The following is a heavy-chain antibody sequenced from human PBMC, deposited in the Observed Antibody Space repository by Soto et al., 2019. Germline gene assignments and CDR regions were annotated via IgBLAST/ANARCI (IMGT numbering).Heavy chain of an antibody. CDR1: GGSISSYY. CDR2: IYYSGST. J-gene: IGHJ4*02. CDR3: AGGEHRGWVGY. Sequence: QVQLQESGPGLVKPSETLSLTCTVSGGSISSYYWSWIRQPPGKGLEWIGYIYYSGSTNYNPSLKSRVNMSVDTSRNQCSLKLSSLTAADPAVYYCAGGEHRGWVGYWGQGTLVTGSS. D-gene: IGHD6-19*01. V-gene: IGHV4-59*01.